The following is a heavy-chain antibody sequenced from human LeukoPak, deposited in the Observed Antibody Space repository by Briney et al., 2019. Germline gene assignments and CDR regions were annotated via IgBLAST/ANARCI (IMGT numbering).Heavy chain of an antibody. J-gene: IGHJ4*02. CDR1: GFTFSNYA. D-gene: IGHD3-16*01. V-gene: IGHV3-23*01. CDR3: AKSRPRYYDYE. Sequence: GGSLRLSCAASGFTFSNYAMSWVRQAPGKGLEWVSVISGLGGSTYYADSVKGRFTISRDNSKNTLSLQMNSLRADDTAVYYCAKSRPRYYDYEWGQGTLVTVSS. CDR2: ISGLGGST.